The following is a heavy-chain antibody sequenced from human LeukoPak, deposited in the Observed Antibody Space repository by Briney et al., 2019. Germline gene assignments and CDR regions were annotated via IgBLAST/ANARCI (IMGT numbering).Heavy chain of an antibody. Sequence: GSLRLSCAGSGFTLSNYAMNWVRQVPGKGLEGVSVINCSGGSTYYADSVKGRFTISRDYSKNTLYLQMNSLRAEDTAVYYCARSRSRIAAAKYHRAFDIWGQGTMVTVSS. CDR1: GFTLSNYA. V-gene: IGHV3-23*01. D-gene: IGHD6-13*01. J-gene: IGHJ3*02. CDR3: ARSRSRIAAAKYHRAFDI. CDR2: INCSGGST.